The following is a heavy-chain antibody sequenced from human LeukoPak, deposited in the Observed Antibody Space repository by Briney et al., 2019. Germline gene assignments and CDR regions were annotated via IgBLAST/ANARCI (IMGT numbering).Heavy chain of an antibody. CDR2: ISSSSSYI. Sequence: GGSLRLSCAASGFTFSSYSMNWVRQAPGKGLEWVSSISSSSSYIYYADSVKGRFTISRDNAKNSLYLQMNSLRAEDTAVYYCARVDYDILTGHYAHYYYYYMDVWGKGTTVAISS. D-gene: IGHD3-9*01. J-gene: IGHJ6*03. CDR3: ARVDYDILTGHYAHYYYYYMDV. V-gene: IGHV3-21*01. CDR1: GFTFSSYS.